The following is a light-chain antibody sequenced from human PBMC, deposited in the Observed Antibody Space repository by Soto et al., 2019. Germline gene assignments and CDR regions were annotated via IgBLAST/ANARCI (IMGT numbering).Light chain of an antibody. CDR3: AAWDDNLSGFYV. CDR1: ASTIGRNY. J-gene: IGLJ1*01. CDR2: RNS. Sequence: SVLTQSPSVSGTPGQSVTISCSGSASTIGRNYVYWYQQLPGTAPKLLIYRNSQRPSGVPDRFSGSKYGTSASLAISGLRSEDEADYYCAAWDDNLSGFYVFGDGTKLTVL. V-gene: IGLV1-47*01.